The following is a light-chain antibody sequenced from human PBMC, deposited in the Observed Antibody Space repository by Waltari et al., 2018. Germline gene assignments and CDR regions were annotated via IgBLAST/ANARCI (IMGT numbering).Light chain of an antibody. CDR3: QVWDSSTDHVV. J-gene: IGLJ2*01. V-gene: IGLV3-21*01. CDR2: DDS. CDR1: KMGDKS. Sequence: SSVLTQPPSVSLAPGKTATITCGGKKMGDKSVHWYPQKPGPAPVVVIYDDSDRPLGIPERFSGSNSGNTATLTISRVEAGDEADYYCQVWDSSTDHVVFGGGTKLTVL.